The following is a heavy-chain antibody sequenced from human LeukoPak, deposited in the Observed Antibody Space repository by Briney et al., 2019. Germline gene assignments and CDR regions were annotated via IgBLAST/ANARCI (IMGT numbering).Heavy chain of an antibody. V-gene: IGHV1-8*01. D-gene: IGHD2-8*01. Sequence: ASVTVSCKASGYTFTSYDINWVRQATGQGLEWMGWMNPNSGNTGYAQKFQGRVTMTRNTSISTAYMELSSLRSEDTAVYYCARDGYCTNGVCYNHGMDVWGQGTTVTVSS. CDR2: MNPNSGNT. CDR1: GYTFTSYD. J-gene: IGHJ6*02. CDR3: ARDGYCTNGVCYNHGMDV.